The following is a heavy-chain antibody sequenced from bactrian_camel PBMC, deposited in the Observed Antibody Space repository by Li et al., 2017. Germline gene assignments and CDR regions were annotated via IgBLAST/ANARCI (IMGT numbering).Heavy chain of an antibody. CDR2: ISSDGST. CDR1: GAIYCRYD. Sequence: HVQLVESGGGSVEAGGSLRLSCAASGAIYCRYDMSWYRQAPGKEREFVSAISSDGSTSYADSVKGRFTISQDNAKNTLYLQLNSLKTEDTAMYYCTKDRGRAVPAGSFDYWAQGTQVTVS. V-gene: IGHV3S53*01. D-gene: IGHD6*01. J-gene: IGHJ6*01. CDR3: TKDRGRAVPAGSFDY.